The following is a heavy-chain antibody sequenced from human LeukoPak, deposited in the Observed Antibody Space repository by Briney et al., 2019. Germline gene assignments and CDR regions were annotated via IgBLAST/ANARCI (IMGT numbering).Heavy chain of an antibody. Sequence: PGGSLRLSCAASGFTFGSYGMHWVRQAPGKGLEWVAFISYDGNTKYYSGSAKGRFTISRGNSKNTLYLQMNSLRPEDTAVYYCANGDPGPADHPMNDYYYSLDVWGQGTTVIVSS. CDR1: GFTFGSYG. CDR2: ISYDGNTK. CDR3: ANGDPGPADHPMNDYYYSLDV. D-gene: IGHD2-2*01. V-gene: IGHV3-30*18. J-gene: IGHJ6*02.